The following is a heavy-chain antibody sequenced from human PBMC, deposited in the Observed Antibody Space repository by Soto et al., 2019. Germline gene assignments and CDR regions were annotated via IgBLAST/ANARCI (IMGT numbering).Heavy chain of an antibody. CDR1: GFSFRDYY. J-gene: IGHJ4*02. Sequence: QVQLVESGGDLVKPGGSLRLSCAASGFSFRDYYMSWIRQTPGKGLEWLSYISSSGVTMYYADSVKGRFTISRDNAKNSLYLEMNSLRADDTAVYYCVRDEERDGWYIGSHYWGQGTLVTVSS. CDR3: VRDEERDGWYIGSHY. D-gene: IGHD6-19*01. CDR2: ISSSGVTM. V-gene: IGHV3-11*01.